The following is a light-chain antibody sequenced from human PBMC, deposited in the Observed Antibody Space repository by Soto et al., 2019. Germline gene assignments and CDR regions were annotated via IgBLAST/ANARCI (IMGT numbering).Light chain of an antibody. CDR3: QQYNNWPRAT. CDR2: RTS. Sequence: VMTQSPATLSVSPGERATLSCRASQSISSNLARYQQKPGQAPRLLMFRTSSRATGFPARFSGSGSGTEFNLTISSLQSEDFGVYYCQQYNNWPRATFGGGTKVDI. J-gene: IGKJ4*01. CDR1: QSISSN. V-gene: IGKV3-15*01.